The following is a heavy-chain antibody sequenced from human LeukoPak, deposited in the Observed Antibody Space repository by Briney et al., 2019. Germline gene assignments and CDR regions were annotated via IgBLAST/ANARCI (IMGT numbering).Heavy chain of an antibody. Sequence: SGPTLLKPTQTLTLTCTFSGFSLRTSGGGVGWIRQPPGKALEWLALIYWDDDKRYSPSLKSRLTITKDTSKNQVVLTMTNMDPVDTATYYCAHSRQVVTSSAGYFDYWGQGTLVTVSS. V-gene: IGHV2-5*02. D-gene: IGHD2-21*02. CDR3: AHSRQVVTSSAGYFDY. CDR1: GFSLRTSGGG. J-gene: IGHJ4*02. CDR2: IYWDDDK.